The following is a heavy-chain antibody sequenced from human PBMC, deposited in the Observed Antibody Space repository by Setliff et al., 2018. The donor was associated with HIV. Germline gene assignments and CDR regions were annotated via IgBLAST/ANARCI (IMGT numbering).Heavy chain of an antibody. CDR2: INHRGTT. CDR1: SASFSGNC. V-gene: IGHV4-34*01. D-gene: IGHD3-10*01. CDR3: ARGVILLRAVVAQSVYCYMDV. Sequence: PSETLSLTCGVSSASFSGNCWVWLRQSPGKGLEWIGQINHRGTTNYNASLQSRLAISMDVSKNQFSLRLNSVTAADTSKYFCARGVILLRAVVAQSVYCYMDVWGTGTTVTVSS. J-gene: IGHJ6*03.